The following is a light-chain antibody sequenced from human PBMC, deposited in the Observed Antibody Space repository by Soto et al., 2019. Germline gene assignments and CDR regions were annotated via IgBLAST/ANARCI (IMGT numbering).Light chain of an antibody. V-gene: IGLV2-14*01. Sequence: QSVLTQPASVSGSPGQSITISCTGTSSDVGGSNYVSWYQQHPGKAPKVIIYEVSNRPSGVSNRFSGSKSGNTASLTISGLQAEDGADYYCSSYSSSTTLYVFGSGTRSPS. CDR3: SSYSSSTTLYV. CDR2: EVS. CDR1: SSDVGGSNY. J-gene: IGLJ1*01.